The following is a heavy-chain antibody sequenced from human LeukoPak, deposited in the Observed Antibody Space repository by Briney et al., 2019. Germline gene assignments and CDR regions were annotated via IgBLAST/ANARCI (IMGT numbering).Heavy chain of an antibody. CDR3: AREANTAFDY. CDR1: GFTFGSYW. Sequence: GGSLRLSCVASGFTFGSYWMHWVRHAPGKGLVWVSRINYDGTSTTYADSVKGRFTVSRDNGKKTVSLQINSLRPDDTAVYHCAREANTAFDYWGQGTLVTVSS. V-gene: IGHV3-74*01. CDR2: INYDGTST. J-gene: IGHJ4*02. D-gene: IGHD2/OR15-2a*01.